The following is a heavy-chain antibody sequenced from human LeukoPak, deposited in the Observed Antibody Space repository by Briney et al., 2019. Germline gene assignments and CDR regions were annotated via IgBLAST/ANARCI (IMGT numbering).Heavy chain of an antibody. D-gene: IGHD3-22*01. V-gene: IGHV3-23*01. Sequence: PGGSLRLSCAASGFTFSSYAMSWVRQAPGKGLEWVSAISGSGGSTYYADSVKGRFTISRDNSKNTLYLQMNSLRAEDTAVYYCASTEDYYDSSGSTPYYFDYWGQGTLVTVSS. J-gene: IGHJ4*02. CDR3: ASTEDYYDSSGSTPYYFDY. CDR1: GFTFSSYA. CDR2: ISGSGGST.